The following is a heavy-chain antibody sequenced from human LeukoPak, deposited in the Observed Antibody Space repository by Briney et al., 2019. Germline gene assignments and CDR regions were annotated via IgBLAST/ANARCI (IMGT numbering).Heavy chain of an antibody. J-gene: IGHJ6*02. V-gene: IGHV1-24*01. D-gene: IGHD3-22*01. CDR2: FDPEDGET. CDR1: GYTLTELS. CDR3: ATSGYSLHYGMDV. Sequence: GSVKVSCKVSGYTLTELSMHWMRQAPGKGLEWMGGFDPEDGETIYAQKFQGRVTMTEDTSTDTAYMELSSLRSEDTAVYYCATSGYSLHYGMDVWGQGTTVTVSS.